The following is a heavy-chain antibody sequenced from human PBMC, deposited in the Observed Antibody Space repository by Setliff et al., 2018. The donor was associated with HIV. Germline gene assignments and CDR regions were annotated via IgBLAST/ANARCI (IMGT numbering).Heavy chain of an antibody. CDR1: GDSISRRIYY. J-gene: IGHJ5*02. CDR3: ARGLTAPAAAGS. Sequence: KPSETLSLTCTVSGDSISRRIYYWGWIRQPPGKGLEWIGSISLSGSTYYNPSLQSRVTISIDMSKNHFSLNLKSVTAADTAIYYCARGLTAPAAAGSWGQGMLVTVSS. V-gene: IGHV4-39*02. CDR2: ISLSGST. D-gene: IGHD6-13*01.